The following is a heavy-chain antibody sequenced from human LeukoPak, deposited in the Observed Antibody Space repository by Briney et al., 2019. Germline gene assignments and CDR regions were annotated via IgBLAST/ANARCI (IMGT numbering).Heavy chain of an antibody. CDR3: AREEYGSGSP. J-gene: IGHJ5*02. V-gene: IGHV4-59*12. Sequence: NPSETLSLTCTVSGGSISSYYWSWIRQPPGKGLEWIGYIYYSGSTNYNPSLKSRVTISVDTSKNQFSLKLSSVTAADTAVYYCAREEYGSGSPWGQGTLVTVSS. CDR2: IYYSGST. D-gene: IGHD3-10*01. CDR1: GGSISSYY.